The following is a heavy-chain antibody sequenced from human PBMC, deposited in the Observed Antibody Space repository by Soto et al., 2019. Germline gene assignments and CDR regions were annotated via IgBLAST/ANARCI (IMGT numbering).Heavy chain of an antibody. CDR3: ARDLSGDYGALDT. Sequence: GGSLRLSCAPSGFTFSSYGMHWARQAPGKGLEWVAVIWYDGSNKVYADSVKGRFTISRDNSKNTLYLQMNSLRAEDTAVYYCARDLSGDYGALDTWGQGTMVTVSS. D-gene: IGHD4-17*01. V-gene: IGHV3-33*01. CDR2: IWYDGSNK. CDR1: GFTFSSYG. J-gene: IGHJ3*02.